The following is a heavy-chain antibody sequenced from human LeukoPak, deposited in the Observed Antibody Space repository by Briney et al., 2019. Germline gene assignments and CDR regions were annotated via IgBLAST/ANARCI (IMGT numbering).Heavy chain of an antibody. CDR2: ICPDGTVT. CDR1: GFTFSSYG. CDR3: VRDFRSADY. J-gene: IGHJ4*02. V-gene: IGHV3-74*01. Sequence: GGSLRLSCAASGFTFSSYGMHWVRQAPGKGLEWVSRICPDGTVTNYADSVKARFIISRDNARNTVYLQMNSLRVEDTAVYYCVRDFRSADYWGQGTLVTVSS.